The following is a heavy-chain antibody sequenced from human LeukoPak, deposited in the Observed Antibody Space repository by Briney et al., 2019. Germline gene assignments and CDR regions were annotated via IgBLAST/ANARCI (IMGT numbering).Heavy chain of an antibody. CDR2: IYYSGST. D-gene: IGHD2/OR15-2a*01. CDR3: ARLTKFLTTYYPTP. CDR1: GGSISSGGYY. Sequence: SQTLSLTCTVSGGSISSGGYYWSWIRQHPGKGLEWIGYIYYSGSTYYNPSLKSRVTISVDTSKNQFSLKLSSVTAADTAVYYCARLTKFLTTYYPTPWGQGTLVTVSS. J-gene: IGHJ5*02. V-gene: IGHV4-31*03.